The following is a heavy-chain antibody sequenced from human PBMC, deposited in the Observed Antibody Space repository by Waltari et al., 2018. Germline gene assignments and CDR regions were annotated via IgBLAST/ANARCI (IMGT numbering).Heavy chain of an antibody. Sequence: QVQLQESRPALVKPSETLSLPCTVSGGSISSYYWSWIRQPAGKGVEWIGRIYTSGGNNYNPSLKSRDTISVDKSKNQFSLGLSSVTAADTAVYYCARIYCSGGSCYSGIFGYWGQGTLVTVSS. V-gene: IGHV4-4*07. CDR2: IYTSGGN. D-gene: IGHD2-15*01. CDR1: GGSISSYY. J-gene: IGHJ4*02. CDR3: ARIYCSGGSCYSGIFGY.